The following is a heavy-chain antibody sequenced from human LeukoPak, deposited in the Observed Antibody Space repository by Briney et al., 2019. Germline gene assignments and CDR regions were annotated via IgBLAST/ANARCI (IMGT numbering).Heavy chain of an antibody. Sequence: GGSLRLSCAASGFTFSDYYMSWVRQAPGKGLEWVSAISGSGGSTYYADSVKGRFTISRDNSKNTLYLQMNSLRAEDTAVYYCAKDFGTMVRGVMVDWGQGTLVTVSS. CDR3: AKDFGTMVRGVMVD. CDR2: ISGSGGST. J-gene: IGHJ4*02. V-gene: IGHV3-23*01. D-gene: IGHD3-10*01. CDR1: GFTFSDYY.